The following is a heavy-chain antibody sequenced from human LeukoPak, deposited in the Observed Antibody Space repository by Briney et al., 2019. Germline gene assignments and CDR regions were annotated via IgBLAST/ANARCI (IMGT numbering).Heavy chain of an antibody. D-gene: IGHD5-24*01. Sequence: EASVKVSCKASGYTFTSYGISWVRQAPGQGLEWMGWISAYNGNTNYAQKLQGRVTMTTDTSTSTAYMELRSLRSDDTAVYYCARGLQETLGWLKAFSAFDIWGQGTMVTVSS. V-gene: IGHV1-18*01. CDR1: GYTFTSYG. J-gene: IGHJ3*02. CDR2: ISAYNGNT. CDR3: ARGLQETLGWLKAFSAFDI.